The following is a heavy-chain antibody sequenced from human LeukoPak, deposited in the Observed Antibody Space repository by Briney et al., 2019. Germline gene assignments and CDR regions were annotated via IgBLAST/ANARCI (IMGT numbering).Heavy chain of an antibody. J-gene: IGHJ4*02. D-gene: IGHD3-22*01. Sequence: SETLSLTCAVYGGSFSGYYWSWIRQPPGKGLEWIGEINHSGSTNYNPSLKSRVTISVDTSKNQFSLKLSSVTAADTAVYYCARGRVESPFRYYYDSSGIPAAYYWGQGTLVTVSS. CDR1: GGSFSGYY. CDR2: INHSGST. CDR3: ARGRVESPFRYYYDSSGIPAAYY. V-gene: IGHV4-34*01.